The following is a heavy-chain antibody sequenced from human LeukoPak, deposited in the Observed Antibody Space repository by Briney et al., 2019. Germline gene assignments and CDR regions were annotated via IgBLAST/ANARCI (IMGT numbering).Heavy chain of an antibody. J-gene: IGHJ4*02. V-gene: IGHV4-59*12. D-gene: IGHD6-19*01. Sequence: SETLSLTCSVSDDSITMYYWTWIRQPPGKALEWIGNIFYSGSTYYSPSLKSRVTISLDTSRNQFSLKLNSVTAADTAVYYCARPRGYSSGSLKYFDFWGQGALVTVSS. CDR2: IFYSGST. CDR1: DDSITMYY. CDR3: ARPRGYSSGSLKYFDF.